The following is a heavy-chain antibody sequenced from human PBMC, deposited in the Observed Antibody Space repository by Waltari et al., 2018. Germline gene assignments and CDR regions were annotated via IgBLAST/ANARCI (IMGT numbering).Heavy chain of an antibody. Sequence: EVQLLESGGGLVQPGGSLRLSCAASGFTFRSYAMSWVRPAPGTGLEWVSAISGSGGSTYYADSVKGRFTISRDNSKNTLYLQMNSLRAEDTAVYYCAKDHYYGSGRPWYYFDYWGQGTLVTVSS. CDR1: GFTFRSYA. V-gene: IGHV3-23*01. CDR2: ISGSGGST. D-gene: IGHD3-10*01. CDR3: AKDHYYGSGRPWYYFDY. J-gene: IGHJ4*02.